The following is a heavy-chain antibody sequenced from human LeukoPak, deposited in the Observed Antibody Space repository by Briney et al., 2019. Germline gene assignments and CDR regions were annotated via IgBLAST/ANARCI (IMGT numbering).Heavy chain of an antibody. CDR3: ARRSCSTTTCYSWPAQYYYMDV. CDR1: GFTFMMYG. D-gene: IGHD2-2*01. V-gene: IGHV3-23*01. CDR2: ISGSGGSA. Sequence: GGSLRLSCAASGFTFMMYGKTWVRQAPGKWLEWVSGISGSGGSANYADSVKGRFTISRDNSKNTVYLQMSSLRAEDTALYYCARRSCSTTTCYSWPAQYYYMDVWGKGTSVTVSS. J-gene: IGHJ6*03.